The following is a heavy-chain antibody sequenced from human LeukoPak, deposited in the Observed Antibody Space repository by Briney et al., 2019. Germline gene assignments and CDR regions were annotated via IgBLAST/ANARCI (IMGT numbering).Heavy chain of an antibody. J-gene: IGHJ5*02. CDR1: GGSISSGDHY. D-gene: IGHD3-10*01. CDR2: IYYSGSP. V-gene: IGHV4-30-4*02. CDR3: ARAPFVDTYYYDSGSYYLNWFDP. Sequence: SDTLSLTCTVSGGSISSGDHYWSWTRQPPGKGLEWIGYIYYSGSPYYNPSLKSRVTISVDTSKNQLSLKLSSVTAADTAVYYCARAPFVDTYYYDSGSYYLNWFDPWGQGTLVTVSS.